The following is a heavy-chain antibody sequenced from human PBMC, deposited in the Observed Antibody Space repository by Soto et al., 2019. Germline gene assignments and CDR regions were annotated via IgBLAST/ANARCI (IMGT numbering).Heavy chain of an antibody. CDR3: ARVAGTLERYSDLDY. D-gene: IGHD1-1*01. V-gene: IGHV3-21*06. Sequence: EVQLVESGGGLVKPGGSLRLSCAASGCIFRRYSMNWVRQAPGKGLEWGASISPRSDYIYFADSMRGRFTISRDNAQNSLSLHMNDLRAEDTAVYHCARVAGTLERYSDLDYWGQGTLVTVSS. CDR2: ISPRSDYI. J-gene: IGHJ4*02. CDR1: GCIFRRYS.